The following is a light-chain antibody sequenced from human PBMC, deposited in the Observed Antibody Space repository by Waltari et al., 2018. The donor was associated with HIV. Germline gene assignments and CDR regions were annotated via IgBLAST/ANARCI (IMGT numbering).Light chain of an antibody. CDR2: EKN. V-gene: IGLV1-40*01. Sequence: QSVLTQPPSVSGAPGQRVTISCTGSSSNIGAGYDGHWYKQLPGTAPKLLICEKNHRPSGVPDRFAGSNSVTSASLAITGLQAEDEADYYCQSYDSNLSGSVFGGGTKLTVV. J-gene: IGLJ3*02. CDR1: SSNIGAGYD. CDR3: QSYDSNLSGSV.